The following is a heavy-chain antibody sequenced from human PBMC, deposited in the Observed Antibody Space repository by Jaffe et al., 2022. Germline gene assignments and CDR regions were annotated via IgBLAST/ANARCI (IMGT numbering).Heavy chain of an antibody. D-gene: IGHD6-13*01. Sequence: EVQLVESGGGLVQPGGSLRLSCAASGFTFSDYWMSWVRQAPGKGLEWVANIKEDGGEKYYVDSVKGRFTISRDNAKNSLYLQMNSLRAEDTAVYYCARVRGSSWHDDMDVWGRGTTVTVSS. CDR2: IKEDGGEK. V-gene: IGHV3-7*05. CDR1: GFTFSDYW. J-gene: IGHJ6*03. CDR3: ARVRGSSWHDDMDV.